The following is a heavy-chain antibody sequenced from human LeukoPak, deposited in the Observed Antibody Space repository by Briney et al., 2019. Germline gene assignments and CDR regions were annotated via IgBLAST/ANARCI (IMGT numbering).Heavy chain of an antibody. J-gene: IGHJ4*02. D-gene: IGHD5-12*01. V-gene: IGHV3-23*01. CDR1: GFTFSTYG. CDR2: ISGGGDRT. CDR3: AKGHSAYGTGFDY. Sequence: PGGSLRLSCAASGFTFSTYGMNWVRQAPGRGLECVSMISGGGDRTYYAESVKGRFTISRDNSKNTLYLQMNSLRAEDTAVYYCAKGHSAYGTGFDYWGQGTLVTVSS.